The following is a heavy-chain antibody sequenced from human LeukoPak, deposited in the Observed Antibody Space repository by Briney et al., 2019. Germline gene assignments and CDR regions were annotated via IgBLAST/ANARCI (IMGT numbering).Heavy chain of an antibody. V-gene: IGHV4-59*11. D-gene: IGHD3-3*01. CDR2: IYYSGST. J-gene: IGHJ4*02. Sequence: SETLSLTCTVSGGSIGSHYWSWIRQPPGKGLEWIGYIYYSGSTNYNPSLKSRVTISVDTSKNQFTLKLSSVTAADTAVYYCARYINGFWSGYPHFDYWGQGTLVTVSS. CDR1: GGSIGSHY. CDR3: ARYINGFWSGYPHFDY.